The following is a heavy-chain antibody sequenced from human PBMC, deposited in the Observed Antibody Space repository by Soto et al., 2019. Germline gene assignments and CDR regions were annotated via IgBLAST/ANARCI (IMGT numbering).Heavy chain of an antibody. V-gene: IGHV1-69*02. D-gene: IGHD3-16*02. J-gene: IGHJ4*02. CDR3: ARGPFVVLNYFES. CDR2: IFPLTDIP. CDR1: GGTFRNYP. Sequence: QVQLVQSGTEVKKPGSSVKVSCKASGGTFRNYPINWVRQAPGQGLEWMGSIFPLTDIPDYAQNFQARLTISADKSTSTAYMESSSLTSDDTAMYFCARGPFVVLNYFESWGQGTLVTVSS.